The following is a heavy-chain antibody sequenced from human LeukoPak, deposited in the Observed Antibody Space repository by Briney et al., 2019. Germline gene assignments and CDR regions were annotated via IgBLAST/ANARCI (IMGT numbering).Heavy chain of an antibody. V-gene: IGHV4-34*01. D-gene: IGHD2-2*01. J-gene: IGHJ4*02. Sequence: SETLSLTCAVYGGSFSGYYWSWIRQPPGKGLEWIGEINHSGSTNYNPSLKSRATISVDTSKNQFSLKLSSVTAADTAVYYCASGGWVVVPAAIYYFDYWGQGTLVTVSS. CDR1: GGSFSGYY. CDR3: ASGGWVVVPAAIYYFDY. CDR2: INHSGST.